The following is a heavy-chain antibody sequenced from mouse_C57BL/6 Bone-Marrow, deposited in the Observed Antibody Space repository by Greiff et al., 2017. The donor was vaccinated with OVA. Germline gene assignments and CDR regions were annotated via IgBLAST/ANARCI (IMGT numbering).Heavy chain of an antibody. Sequence: QVQLQQPGAELVRPGSSVKLSCKASGYTFTSYWMDWVKQRPGQGLEWIGNIYPSDSETHYNQKFKDKATLTVDKSSSTAYMQLSSLTSEDSAVYYCARETGYYSNYGWFAYWGQGTLVTVSA. D-gene: IGHD2-5*01. CDR2: IYPSDSET. CDR1: GYTFTSYW. V-gene: IGHV1-61*01. CDR3: ARETGYYSNYGWFAY. J-gene: IGHJ3*01.